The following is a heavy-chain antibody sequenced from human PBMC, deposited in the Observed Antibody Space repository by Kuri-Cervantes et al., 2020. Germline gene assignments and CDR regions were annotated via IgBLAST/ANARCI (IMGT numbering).Heavy chain of an antibody. V-gene: IGHV3-20*04. CDR2: INWNGGST. CDR3: ARTESLVGATYMDV. D-gene: IGHD1-26*01. CDR1: GFTFDDYG. Sequence: GGSLRLSCAASGFTFDDYGMSWVRQAPGKGLEWVSGINWNGGSTGYADSVKGRFTISRDNAKNSLYLQMNSLRAEDTAVYYCARTESLVGATYMDVWGKGTTVTVSS. J-gene: IGHJ6*03.